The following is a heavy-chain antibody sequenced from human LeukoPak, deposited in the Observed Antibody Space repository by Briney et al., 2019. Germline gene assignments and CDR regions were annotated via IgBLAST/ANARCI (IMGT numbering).Heavy chain of an antibody. D-gene: IGHD5-12*01. CDR3: ARFGYSGWNLEY. Sequence: GGSLRLSCAASGFSFRDFWMTWVRQAPGKGLEWVANINQGGSVKYYVVSVKGRFTISRDDAKSSLYLQMNSLRDEDTAVYYCARFGYSGWNLEYWGQGTLVTVSS. CDR2: INQGGSVK. CDR1: GFSFRDFW. V-gene: IGHV3-7*01. J-gene: IGHJ4*02.